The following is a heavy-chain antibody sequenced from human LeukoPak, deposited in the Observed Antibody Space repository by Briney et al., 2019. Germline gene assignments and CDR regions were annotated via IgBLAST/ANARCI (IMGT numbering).Heavy chain of an antibody. D-gene: IGHD3-22*01. CDR3: ARHRENSYESSHMGFDP. CDR2: INHSGST. V-gene: IGHV4-34*01. CDR1: GGSFSGYY. J-gene: IGHJ5*02. Sequence: PSETLSLTCAVYGGSFSGYYWSWIRQPPGKGLEWIGEINHSGSTNYNPSLKSRVTISVDTSKNQFSLKLSSVTAADTAVYYCARHRENSYESSHMGFDPWGPGTLVTVSS.